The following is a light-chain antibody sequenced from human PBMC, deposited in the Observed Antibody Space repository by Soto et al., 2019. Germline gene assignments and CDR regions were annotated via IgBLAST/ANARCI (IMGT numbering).Light chain of an antibody. CDR3: QQYNDLST. J-gene: IGKJ4*01. Sequence: IPMVPTPSTLSAYVGGTVTNTCRASQTIGTWLAWYQQKPAKVPKLLIYKASTLESGVPSMFSGSGSGTEFTLTISSLQADDFATYYCQQYNDLSTFGGGTKVDI. CDR2: KAS. CDR1: QTIGTW. V-gene: IGKV1-5*03.